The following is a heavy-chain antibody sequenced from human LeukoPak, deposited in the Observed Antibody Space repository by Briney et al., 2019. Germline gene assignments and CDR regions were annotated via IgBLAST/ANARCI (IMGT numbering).Heavy chain of an antibody. Sequence: SETLSLTSTVSGGFLSSYYWSWIRQPPGKGLEWIGYIYYSGSTNYNPSLKSRVTISVDTSKNQFSLKLSSVTAADTAVYYCAREGSSWYFDYWGQGTLVTVSS. D-gene: IGHD6-13*01. CDR2: IYYSGST. V-gene: IGHV4-59*01. J-gene: IGHJ4*02. CDR3: AREGSSWYFDY. CDR1: GGFLSSYY.